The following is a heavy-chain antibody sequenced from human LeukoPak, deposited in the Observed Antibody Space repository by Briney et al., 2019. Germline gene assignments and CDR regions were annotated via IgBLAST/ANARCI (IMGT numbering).Heavy chain of an antibody. D-gene: IGHD3-22*01. CDR1: GGTLSSYA. V-gene: IGHV1-69*05. J-gene: IGHJ4*02. Sequence: SVNVSCKASGGTLSSYAISWVRQAPGQGLEWMGGIIPIFGTANYAQKFQGRVTITTDESTSTAYMELSSLRSEDTAVYYCALGSSGYYWVYWGQGTLVTVSS. CDR3: ALGSSGYYWVY. CDR2: IIPIFGTA.